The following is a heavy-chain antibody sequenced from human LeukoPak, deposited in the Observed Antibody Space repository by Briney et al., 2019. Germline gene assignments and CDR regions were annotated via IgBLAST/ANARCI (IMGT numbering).Heavy chain of an antibody. CDR1: GGSFSGYY. D-gene: IGHD2-2*01. V-gene: IGHV4-34*01. Sequence: PSETLSLTCAVYGGSFSGYYWSWIRQPPGKGLXXXXXXNHSGSTNYNPSLKSRVTISVDTSKNQFSLKLSSVTAADTAVYYCARERRDIVVVPAAMVDYWGQGTLVTVSS. CDR3: ARERRDIVVVPAAMVDY. CDR2: XNHSGST. J-gene: IGHJ4*02.